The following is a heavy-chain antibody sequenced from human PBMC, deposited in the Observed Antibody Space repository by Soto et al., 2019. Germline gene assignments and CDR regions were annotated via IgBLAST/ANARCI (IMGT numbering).Heavy chain of an antibody. CDR1: GFTFSTYT. CDR2: ISYDGSSK. J-gene: IGHJ4*02. V-gene: IGHV3-30-3*01. Sequence: QVQLVESGGGVVQPGGSLRLSCAASGFTFSTYTLHWVRQAPGKGLEWVSIISYDGSSKYYSDSLKGRFTISRDNSKNTLYLQMNSLSAEDTAVYDCARQTSGFDYWGQGTLVTVSS. D-gene: IGHD2-15*01. CDR3: ARQTSGFDY.